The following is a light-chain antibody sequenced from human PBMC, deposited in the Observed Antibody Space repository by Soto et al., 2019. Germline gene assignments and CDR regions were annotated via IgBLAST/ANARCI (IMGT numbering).Light chain of an antibody. Sequence: EIVLTQSPGTLSLSPGEIATLSCRASQSVSSSYLAWYQQKPGRAPRLLIYGASSRATGIPDRFRGSGSGTHFTLTISRLEPEDFAVYYCQQYSSSSVTFGGGTKVEIK. CDR3: QQYSSSSVT. CDR2: GAS. V-gene: IGKV3-20*01. CDR1: QSVSSSY. J-gene: IGKJ4*01.